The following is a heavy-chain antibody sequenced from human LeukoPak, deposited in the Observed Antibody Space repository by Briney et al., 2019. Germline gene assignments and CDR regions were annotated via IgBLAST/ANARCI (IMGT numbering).Heavy chain of an antibody. CDR2: MNPNSGNT. CDR3: ARDRAAATRPRYYFDY. V-gene: IGHV1-8*03. Sequence: ASVKVSCKASGYTFTSYDINWVRQATGQGLEWMGWMNPNSGNTGYAQKFQGRVTITRNTSISTAYMELSSLRSEDTAVYYCARDRAAATRPRYYFDYWGQGTLVTVSS. J-gene: IGHJ4*02. D-gene: IGHD6-6*01. CDR1: GYTFTSYD.